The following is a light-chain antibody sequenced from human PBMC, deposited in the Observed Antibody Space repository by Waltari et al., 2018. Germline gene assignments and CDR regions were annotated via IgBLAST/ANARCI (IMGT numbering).Light chain of an antibody. Sequence: ILLTQSPGTLSLSPGEGATLSCRASQSVTNNYLAWYQQKPGQAPRLLIYGASSRATGIPDRFSGSGSGTDFTLTITRLEPEDFAAYYCQQYGRSVTCGGGTKLQIK. J-gene: IGKJ4*01. CDR1: QSVTNNY. CDR2: GAS. V-gene: IGKV3-20*01. CDR3: QQYGRSVT.